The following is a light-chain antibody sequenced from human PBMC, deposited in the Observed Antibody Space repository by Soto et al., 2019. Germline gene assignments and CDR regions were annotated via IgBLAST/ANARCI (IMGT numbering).Light chain of an antibody. CDR1: NSNVGSYH. CDR3: ASWDDSLSGVV. J-gene: IGLJ2*01. V-gene: IGLV1-47*01. CDR2: RAN. Sequence: QPVLTQPPSASGTPGQRVTISCSGSNSNVGSYHVYWYQQLPGTAPKLLIYRANQRPSGVPDRFSGSKSGTSASLAISGLRSEDEADYYCASWDDSLSGVVFGGGTKLTVL.